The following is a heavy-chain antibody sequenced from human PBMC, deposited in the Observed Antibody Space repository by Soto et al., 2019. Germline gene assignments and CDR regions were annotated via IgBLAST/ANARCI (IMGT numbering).Heavy chain of an antibody. Sequence: ASVKVSCRASGYTFTGYYMHWVRQAPGQGLEWMGWINPNSGGTNYAQKFQGRVTMTRDTSISTAYMELSRLRSDDTAVYYCERDTSISGFDPWGQGTLVTVSS. D-gene: IGHD3-3*02. CDR3: ERDTSISGFDP. CDR1: GYTFTGYY. CDR2: INPNSGGT. V-gene: IGHV1-2*02. J-gene: IGHJ5*02.